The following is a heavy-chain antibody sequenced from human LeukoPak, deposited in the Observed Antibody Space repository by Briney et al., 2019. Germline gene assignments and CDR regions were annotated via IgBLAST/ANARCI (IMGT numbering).Heavy chain of an antibody. CDR2: IWPSGST. CDR3: ARKGPEHLPTYFDH. Sequence: PSETLSPTCSVSGGSISSGPYFWSCIRQSPGQGLECIGYIWPSGSTNYNPSLSGRVAISLDKSRNHFTLMVTAVTAADTAFYYCARKGPEHLPTYFDHWGRGILVTVSS. J-gene: IGHJ4*02. CDR1: GGSISSGPYF. D-gene: IGHD2-21*01. V-gene: IGHV4-30-2*06.